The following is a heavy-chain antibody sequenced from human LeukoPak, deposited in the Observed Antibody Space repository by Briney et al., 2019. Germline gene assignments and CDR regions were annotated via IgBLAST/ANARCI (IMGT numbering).Heavy chain of an antibody. D-gene: IGHD2-21*02. CDR1: GYTFTSYG. V-gene: IGHV1-18*01. J-gene: IGHJ5*02. CDR2: ISAYNGNT. CDR3: ARRPLWGDRVNWFDP. Sequence: ASVKVPCKASGYTFTSYGISWVRQAPGQGLEWMGWISAYNGNTNYAQKLQGRVTMTTDTSTSTAYMELRSLRSDDTAVYYCARRPLWGDRVNWFDPWGQGTLVTVSS.